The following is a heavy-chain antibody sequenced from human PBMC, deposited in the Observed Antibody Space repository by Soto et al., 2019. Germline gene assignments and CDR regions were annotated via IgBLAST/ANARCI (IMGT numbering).Heavy chain of an antibody. CDR2: INAPNGNT. J-gene: IGHJ4*02. CDR1: GSTFPSST. D-gene: IGHD4-17*01. Sequence: QVQLVQSGAEVKKPGASVKVSCKASGSTFPSSTVSWVRQAPGQGLEWMGWINAPNGNTKYAQKFQGRLTMTTDTSTGTGYMELRSLRSDDTAIYFCAIADYGDPDYWGQGTLVTVSS. CDR3: AIADYGDPDY. V-gene: IGHV1-18*01.